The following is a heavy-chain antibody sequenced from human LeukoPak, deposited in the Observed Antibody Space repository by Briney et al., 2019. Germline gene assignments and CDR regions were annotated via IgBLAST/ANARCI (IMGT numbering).Heavy chain of an antibody. CDR2: IWYDGSKK. V-gene: IGHV3-33*01. CDR3: VRDPAVTTPYFDY. J-gene: IGHJ4*02. Sequence: GGSLRLSCVVSGFTFSNYGFHWVCQAPGKGLEWVAVIWYDGSKKYYADSVKGRFTISRDNSKNTLFLQMNSLRAEDTAVYYCVRDPAVTTPYFDYWGQGTQVTVSS. CDR1: GFTFSNYG. D-gene: IGHD4-17*01.